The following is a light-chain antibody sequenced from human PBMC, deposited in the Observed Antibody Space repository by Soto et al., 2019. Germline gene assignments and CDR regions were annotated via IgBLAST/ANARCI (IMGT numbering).Light chain of an antibody. Sequence: IAMTQSPDPLAVSLGERATINCKSSQSVLYSSNNKNDLAWYQQKPEQPPKLLIYWASTRESGVPDPFSGSGSGTDFTLTISSLKAEDVAVYYCQQYYSTPITLGPVTRLEI. CDR2: WAS. V-gene: IGKV4-1*01. CDR1: QSVLYSSNNKND. CDR3: QQYYSTPIT. J-gene: IGKJ5*01.